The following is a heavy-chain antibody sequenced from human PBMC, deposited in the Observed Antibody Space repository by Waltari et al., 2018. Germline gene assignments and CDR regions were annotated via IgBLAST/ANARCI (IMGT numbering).Heavy chain of an antibody. CDR1: GYTFTGYY. Sequence: QVQLVQSGAEVKKPGASVKVSCKASGYTFTGYYMHWVRQAPGQGLEWMGRNNPNSGGTNIAQNFQGRVTMTTATSTSTAYMELRGLRSAAPAVYSFARDSPGAFDIWGQGTMVPFSS. V-gene: IGHV1-2*06. CDR3: ARDSPGAFDI. J-gene: IGHJ3*02. CDR2: NNPNSGGT.